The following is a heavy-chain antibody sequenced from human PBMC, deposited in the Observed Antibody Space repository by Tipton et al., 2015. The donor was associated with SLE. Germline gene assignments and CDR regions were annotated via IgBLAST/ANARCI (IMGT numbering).Heavy chain of an antibody. J-gene: IGHJ4*02. Sequence: SLRLSCAASGFTISSYGMHWVRQAPGKGLEWVAVIWSDGTNKYYVDSVKGRFSISRDNSKNTLYLQMNSLRAEDTAVYYCAKGEGGGGPRYFDWLDYWGQGTLVTVSS. CDR1: GFTISSYG. V-gene: IGHV3-30*18. CDR3: AKGEGGGGPRYFDWLDY. CDR2: IWSDGTNK. D-gene: IGHD3-9*01.